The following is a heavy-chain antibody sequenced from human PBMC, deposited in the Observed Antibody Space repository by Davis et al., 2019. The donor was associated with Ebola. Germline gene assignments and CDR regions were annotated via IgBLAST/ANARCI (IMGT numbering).Heavy chain of an antibody. CDR1: GFTFSSYS. J-gene: IGHJ6*02. D-gene: IGHD5-12*01. Sequence: GESLKVSCAASGFTFSSYSMSWVRQAPGKGLEWVANIKQDGSEKHYVDSVKGRFTISRDNAKNSLYLQMNSLRAEDTAVYYCARDKSGEIVAPSYSYFYVMDVWGQGTTVTVSS. CDR3: ARDKSGEIVAPSYSYFYVMDV. CDR2: IKQDGSEK. V-gene: IGHV3-7*03.